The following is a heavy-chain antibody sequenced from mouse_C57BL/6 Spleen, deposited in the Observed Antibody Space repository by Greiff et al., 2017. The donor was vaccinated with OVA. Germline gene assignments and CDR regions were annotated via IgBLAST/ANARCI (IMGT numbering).Heavy chain of an antibody. Sequence: VQLQQPGAELVKPGASVKLSCKASGYTFTSYWMHWVKQRPGQGLEWLGMIHPNSGSTNYNEKFTSKAPLTVDQSSSTAYMQLSSLTSEDSAVYYCATPDYDYGGDYAMDYWGQGTSVTVSS. CDR2: IHPNSGST. CDR3: ATPDYDYGGDYAMDY. CDR1: GYTFTSYW. D-gene: IGHD2-4*01. V-gene: IGHV1-64*01. J-gene: IGHJ4*01.